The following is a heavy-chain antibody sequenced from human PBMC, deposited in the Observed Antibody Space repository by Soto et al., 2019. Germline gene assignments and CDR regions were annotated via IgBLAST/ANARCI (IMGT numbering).Heavy chain of an antibody. CDR1: GYTFAMHY. D-gene: IGHD2-15*01. J-gene: IGHJ4*02. Sequence: QVQLVQSGAEVKKPGASVKISCKTSGYTFAMHYIHWVRQAPGQGLEWMGMINPSDGSTSYVQKFQGRVTMTRDTSATTVFLNMSRLTSHYTAVFYCAREDGGGGRRHDFWGQGTLVTVPS. V-gene: IGHV1-46*01. CDR2: INPSDGST. CDR3: AREDGGGGRRHDF.